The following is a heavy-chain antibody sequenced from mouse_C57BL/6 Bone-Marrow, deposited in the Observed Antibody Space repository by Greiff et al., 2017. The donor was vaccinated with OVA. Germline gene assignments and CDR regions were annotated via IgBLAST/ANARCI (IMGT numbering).Heavy chain of an antibody. CDR3: ARQGGYYGWFAY. Sequence: EVMLVESGGDLVKPGGSLKLSCAASGFTFSSYGMSWVRQTPDKRLEWVATISSGGSYTYYPDSVKGRFTISRDNAKHTLYLQMSSLKSEDTAMYYCARQGGYYGWFAYWGQGTLVTVSA. CDR2: ISSGGSYT. CDR1: GFTFSSYG. D-gene: IGHD2-3*01. J-gene: IGHJ3*01. V-gene: IGHV5-6*02.